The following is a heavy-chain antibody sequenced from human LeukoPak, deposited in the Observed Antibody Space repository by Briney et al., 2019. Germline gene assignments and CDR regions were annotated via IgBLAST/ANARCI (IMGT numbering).Heavy chain of an antibody. CDR3: VRGKFGGLIY. V-gene: IGHV3-21*01. J-gene: IGHJ4*02. D-gene: IGHD3-16*01. CDR2: ITTSSNYI. CDR1: GFTFSNYK. Sequence: VGSLRLSCAASGFTFSNYKMNWVRQAPGKGLEWVSSITTSSNYIYYADSVKGRFTISRDNAKNSLYLQMNSLRDEDTAFYNCVRGKFGGLIYWGQGTLVTVSS.